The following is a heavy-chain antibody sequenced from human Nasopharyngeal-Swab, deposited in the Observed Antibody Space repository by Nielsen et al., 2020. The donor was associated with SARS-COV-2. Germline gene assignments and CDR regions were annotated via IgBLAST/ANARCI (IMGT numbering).Heavy chain of an antibody. CDR3: ARAIKIFGAVVGSFDP. Sequence: SETLSLTCSVSGGSMTSNNYYWGWIRQPPEKGLEWIGNIYYNGITYYNPSLKSRVTTSLDTSKSQFSLKLTSVTAADTAVYYCARAIKIFGAVVGSFDPWGQGTLVTVSS. CDR1: GGSMTSNNYY. D-gene: IGHD3-3*01. J-gene: IGHJ5*02. V-gene: IGHV4-39*07. CDR2: IYYNGIT.